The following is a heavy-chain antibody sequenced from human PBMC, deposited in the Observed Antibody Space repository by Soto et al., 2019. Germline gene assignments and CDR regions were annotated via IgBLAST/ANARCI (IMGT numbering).Heavy chain of an antibody. D-gene: IGHD5-18*01. J-gene: IGHJ4*02. V-gene: IGHV4-31*03. CDR2: IYYSGST. CDR3: ARVTAMAPFDY. CDR1: GGSISSGGYY. Sequence: PSETLSLTCTVSGGSISSGGYYWSWIRQHPGKGLEWIGYIYYSGSTYYNPSLKSRVTISVDTSKNQFSLKLSSVTAADTAVYYCARVTAMAPFDYWGQGTLVTVSS.